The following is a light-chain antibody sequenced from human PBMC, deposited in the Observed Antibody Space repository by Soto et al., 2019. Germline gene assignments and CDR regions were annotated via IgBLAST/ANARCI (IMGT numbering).Light chain of an antibody. CDR2: DAS. J-gene: IGKJ5*01. Sequence: DIVLTHSPSTLSLSPGGRATLSCWASQSVSTYLAWYKQKPRQAPRLLIYDASSRATGIPARLSGSGSGTDFTLTISSVEPEDFAVYYCQQRSNWITFGHGTRLEIK. CDR1: QSVSTY. CDR3: QQRSNWIT. V-gene: IGKV3-11*01.